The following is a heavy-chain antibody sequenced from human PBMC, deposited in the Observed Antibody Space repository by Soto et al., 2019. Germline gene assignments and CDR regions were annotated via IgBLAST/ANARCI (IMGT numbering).Heavy chain of an antibody. CDR1: GGSICSYY. D-gene: IGHD6-19*01. J-gene: IGHJ6*02. Sequence: SETLSLTCTVSGGSICSYYWSWIRQPPGRGLEWIGYIYYSGSTNYNPALKSRVTISVDTSKNQFSLKLSSVTAADTAVYYCARERIAVADRYYYYGMDVWGQGTTVTVSS. CDR3: ARERIAVADRYYYYGMDV. V-gene: IGHV4-59*01. CDR2: IYYSGST.